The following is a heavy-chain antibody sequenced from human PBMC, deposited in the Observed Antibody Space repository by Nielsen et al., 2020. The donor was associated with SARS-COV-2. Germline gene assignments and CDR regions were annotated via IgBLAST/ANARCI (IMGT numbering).Heavy chain of an antibody. J-gene: IGHJ5*02. D-gene: IGHD2-15*01. CDR3: ARGPLGYCSGGSCYPGNWFDP. CDR1: GFTFSSYG. V-gene: IGHV3-30*03. CDR2: ISYDGSNK. Sequence: GGSLRLSCAASGFTFSSYGMHWVRQAPGKGLEWVAVISYDGSNKYYADSVKGRFTISRDNSKNTLYLQMNSLRAEDTAVYYCARGPLGYCSGGSCYPGNWFDPWGQGTLVTVSS.